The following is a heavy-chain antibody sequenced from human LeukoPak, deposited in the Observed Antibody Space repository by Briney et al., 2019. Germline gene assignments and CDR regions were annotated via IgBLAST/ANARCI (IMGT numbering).Heavy chain of an antibody. Sequence: GGSLRLSCAASGFTDSSNYMSWVRQAPGKGLEWVSYIYSSSSTIYYADSVKGRFTISRDNARNSLYLQMNSLRAEDTAVYYCATSGGGEYSFDDWGQGTLVTVSS. D-gene: IGHD3-16*01. CDR1: GFTDSSNY. CDR2: IYSSSSTI. J-gene: IGHJ4*02. V-gene: IGHV3-48*04. CDR3: ATSGGGEYSFDD.